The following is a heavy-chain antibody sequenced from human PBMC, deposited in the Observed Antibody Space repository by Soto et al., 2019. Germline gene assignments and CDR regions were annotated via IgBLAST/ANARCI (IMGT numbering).Heavy chain of an antibody. V-gene: IGHV4-34*01. CDR2: INDSGNI. D-gene: IGHD3-10*01. J-gene: IGHJ6*03. CDR3: ARGLILWFGELSRRGGYYYYMDV. Sequence: WTWIRQTPGKGLEWIGEINDSGNINYNPSLKSQVTILVDTAKKQISLKLSSVTAADTAVYYCARGLILWFGELSRRGGYYYYMDVWGKGTSVTVSS.